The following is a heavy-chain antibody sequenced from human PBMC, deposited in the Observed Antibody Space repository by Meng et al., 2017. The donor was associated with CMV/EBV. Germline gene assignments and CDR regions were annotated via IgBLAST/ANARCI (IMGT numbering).Heavy chain of an antibody. CDR3: AGGYYGAGLDS. D-gene: IGHD3-10*01. J-gene: IGHJ4*02. CDR2: ITPILGIA. Sequence: SVKVSCKASGGTFSSYAISWVRQAPGQGLEWMGGITPILGIAHYAQKFQGRVTITADKSTSTAYMELSSLRSEDTAVYYCAGGYYGAGLDSWGQGTLVTVSS. V-gene: IGHV1-69*10. CDR1: GGTFSSYA.